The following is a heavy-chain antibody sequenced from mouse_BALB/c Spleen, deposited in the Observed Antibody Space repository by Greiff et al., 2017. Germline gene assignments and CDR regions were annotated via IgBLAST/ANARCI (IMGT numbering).Heavy chain of an antibody. V-gene: IGHV5-17*02. Sequence: EVMLVESGGGLVQPGGSRKLSCAASGFTFSSFGMHWVRQAPEKGLEWVAYISSGSSTIYYADTVKGRFTISRDNPKNTLFLQMTSLRSEDTAMYYCARDRYDDAMDDWGQGTSVTVSS. CDR2: ISSGSSTI. D-gene: IGHD2-14*01. J-gene: IGHJ4*01. CDR3: ARDRYDDAMDD. CDR1: GFTFSSFG.